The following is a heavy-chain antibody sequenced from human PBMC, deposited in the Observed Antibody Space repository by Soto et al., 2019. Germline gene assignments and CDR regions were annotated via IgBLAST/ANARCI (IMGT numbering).Heavy chain of an antibody. V-gene: IGHV3-15*07. J-gene: IGHJ4*02. Sequence: GGSLRLSCAASGFIFINVWMNWVRQAPGKGLEWVGLIKSNDDGGTTGYAAPVQGRFSISRDDSKNTLFLEMNSLEPEDTAVYYCRTDTAMTTFDHWGQGT. D-gene: IGHD2-2*01. CDR1: GFIFINVW. CDR2: IKSNDDGGTT. CDR3: RTDTAMTTFDH.